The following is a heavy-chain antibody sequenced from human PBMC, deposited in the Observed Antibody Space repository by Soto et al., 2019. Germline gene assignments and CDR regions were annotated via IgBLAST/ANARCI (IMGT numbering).Heavy chain of an antibody. CDR3: ARRGGGDWYFDL. D-gene: IGHD3-10*01. CDR2: MNPNSANT. J-gene: IGHJ2*01. V-gene: IGHV1-8*01. Sequence: QVQLVQSGAEVKKPGASVQVSCKASGYTFINNDINWVRQATGQGLEWMGWMNPNSANTGYAQKFQGRVTMTRDTSTSTAYMELSSLKSEDTAVYYCARRGGGDWYFDLWGRGTLVTVSS. CDR1: GYTFINND.